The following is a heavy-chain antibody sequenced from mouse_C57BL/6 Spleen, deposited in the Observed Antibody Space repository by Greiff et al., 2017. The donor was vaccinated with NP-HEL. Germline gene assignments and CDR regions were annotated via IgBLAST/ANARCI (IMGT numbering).Heavy chain of an antibody. V-gene: IGHV1-82*01. J-gene: IGHJ4*01. CDR1: GYAFSSSW. Sequence: QVQLQQSGPELVKPGASEKISCKASGYAFSSSWMNWVKQRPGKGLEWIGRIYPGDGDTNYNGKFKGKATLTADKSSSTAYMQLSSLTSEDSAVYFCARRNYYGSSYAMDYWGQGTSVTVSS. CDR2: IYPGDGDT. D-gene: IGHD1-1*01. CDR3: ARRNYYGSSYAMDY.